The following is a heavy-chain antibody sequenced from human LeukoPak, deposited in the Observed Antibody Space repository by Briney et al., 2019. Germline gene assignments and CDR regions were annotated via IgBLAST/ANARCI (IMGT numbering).Heavy chain of an antibody. Sequence: SETLSLTCTVSGGSISSGSYYWSWIRQPAGKGLEWIGRIYASGSTNYNPSLKSRVTISVDTSKNQFSLKLSSVTAADTAVYYCARDLDIWGQGTLVTVSS. CDR3: ARDLDI. J-gene: IGHJ4*02. V-gene: IGHV4-61*02. D-gene: IGHD2-2*03. CDR1: GGSISSGSYY. CDR2: IYASGST.